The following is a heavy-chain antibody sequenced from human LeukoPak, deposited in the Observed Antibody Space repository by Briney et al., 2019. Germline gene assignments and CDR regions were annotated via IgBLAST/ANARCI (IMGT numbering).Heavy chain of an antibody. CDR1: GFRFSDYY. Sequence: GGSLRLSCAATGFRFSDYYMSWIRQAPGKGLEWVAYISSTGNSIFYADSVKGRFTISRDHAKSSLSLQLNSLRAEDTAVYYCAKGGIRYGYWFDHWGQGTLVTVSS. J-gene: IGHJ5*02. CDR3: AKGGIRYGYWFDH. V-gene: IGHV3-11*01. D-gene: IGHD3-10*01. CDR2: ISSTGNSI.